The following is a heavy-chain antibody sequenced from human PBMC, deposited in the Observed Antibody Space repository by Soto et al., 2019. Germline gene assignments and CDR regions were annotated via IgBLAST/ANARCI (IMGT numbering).Heavy chain of an antibody. D-gene: IGHD3-3*01. CDR2: INAGNGNT. CDR3: ARNSPILDDAFTI. Sequence: ASVKVSCKASGYTFTNYAMHWVRQAPGQRLEWMGWINAGNGNTKYSQKFQGRVTITRDTSASTAYMELSSLRSEDTAVYYCARNSPILDDAFTIWGQGKMVTVSS. V-gene: IGHV1-3*01. CDR1: GYTFTNYA. J-gene: IGHJ3*02.